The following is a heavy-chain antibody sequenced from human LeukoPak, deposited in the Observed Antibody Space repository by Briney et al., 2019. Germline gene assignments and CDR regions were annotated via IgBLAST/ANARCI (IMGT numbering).Heavy chain of an antibody. CDR2: IKSKTDGGTT. J-gene: IGHJ4*02. Sequence: GGSLRLSSVASGFTFSDYYMSWVRQAPGKGLEWVGRIKSKTDGGTTDYAAPVKGRFTISRDDSKNTLYLQMNSLKTEDTAVYYCTSIAAAGTTDYWGQGTLVTVSS. V-gene: IGHV3-15*01. CDR1: GFTFSDYY. CDR3: TSIAAAGTTDY. D-gene: IGHD6-13*01.